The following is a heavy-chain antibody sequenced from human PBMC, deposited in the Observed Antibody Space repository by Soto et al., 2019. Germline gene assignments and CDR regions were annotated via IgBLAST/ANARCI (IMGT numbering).Heavy chain of an antibody. J-gene: IGHJ6*02. Sequence: SETLSLTCAVYGGSFSGYYWSWIRQPPGKGREWIGEINHSGSTNYNPSLKSRVTISVDTSKNQFSLKLSSVTAADTAVYYCARFVQWELLRRKNYYGMDVWGQGTTVTVSS. CDR2: INHSGST. D-gene: IGHD1-26*01. V-gene: IGHV4-34*01. CDR3: ARFVQWELLRRKNYYGMDV. CDR1: GGSFSGYY.